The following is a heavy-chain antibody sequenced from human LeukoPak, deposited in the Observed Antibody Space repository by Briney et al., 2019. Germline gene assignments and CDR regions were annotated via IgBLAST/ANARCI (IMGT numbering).Heavy chain of an antibody. CDR3: ARQTVKRPYYYYMDV. CDR2: INHSGST. Sequence: SETLSLTCAVYGGSFSGYYWSWIRQPPGKGLEWIGEINHSGSTNYNPSLKSRVTISVDTSKNQFSLKLSSVTAADTAVYYCARQTVKRPYYYYMDVWGKGTTVTVSS. CDR1: GGSFSGYY. V-gene: IGHV4-34*01. J-gene: IGHJ6*03.